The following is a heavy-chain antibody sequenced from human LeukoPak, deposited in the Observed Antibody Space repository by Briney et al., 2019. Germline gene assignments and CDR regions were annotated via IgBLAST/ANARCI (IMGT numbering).Heavy chain of an antibody. V-gene: IGHV4-34*01. CDR3: ARGVYYGSGSYYKKGPFDY. Sequence: SETLSLTCAVYGGSFSGYYWSWIRQPPGKGLEWIGEINHSGSTNYNPSLKSRVTISVDTSKNQISLKLSSVTAADTAVYYCARGVYYGSGSYYKKGPFDYWGQGTLVTVSS. D-gene: IGHD3-10*01. CDR2: INHSGST. CDR1: GGSFSGYY. J-gene: IGHJ4*02.